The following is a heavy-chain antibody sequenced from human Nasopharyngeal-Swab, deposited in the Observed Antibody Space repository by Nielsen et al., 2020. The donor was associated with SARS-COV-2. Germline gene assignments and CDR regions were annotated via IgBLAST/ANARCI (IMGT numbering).Heavy chain of an antibody. D-gene: IGHD3-10*01. J-gene: IGHJ4*02. CDR3: ARHLWFGTSMYLDN. Sequence: GESLKISCQASGYSFTSYWIGWVRQLPGKGLEWVAFMYPGDSDIRYSPSFQGQVTLSADRSSNTAYLQWSSLRASDSAMYFCARHLWFGTSMYLDNWGQGTPVAVSS. CDR1: GYSFTSYW. CDR2: MYPGDSDI. V-gene: IGHV5-51*01.